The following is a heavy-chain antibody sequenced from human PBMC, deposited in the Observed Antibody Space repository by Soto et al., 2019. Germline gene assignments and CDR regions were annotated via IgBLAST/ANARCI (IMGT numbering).Heavy chain of an antibody. CDR1: GGSFSTYY. V-gene: IGHV4-34*01. J-gene: IGHJ3*02. Sequence: QLQQWGAGLLKPSETLSLTCVVSGGSFSTYYYNWIRQSPGKGLEWIGEINHSRNNNYSPSLKSRVTMSLDTSKNQFSLKLTSVTAADTAVYYCARGGSNDWQVAFDIWGQGTMVTVSS. CDR2: INHSRNN. D-gene: IGHD3-9*01. CDR3: ARGGSNDWQVAFDI.